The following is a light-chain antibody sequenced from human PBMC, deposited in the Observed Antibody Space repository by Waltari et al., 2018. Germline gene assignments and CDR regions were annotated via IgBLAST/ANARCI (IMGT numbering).Light chain of an antibody. CDR2: NVS. Sequence: QSALTQPASVSGSPGQSITISCTGTSSDGGYFNYVPWYQQHPSKAPKLMIYNVSDRPSGVSNRFSGSKSGNTASLTISGLQAEDEADYYCSSYTTISTVVFGGGTKLTVL. CDR3: SSYTTISTVV. V-gene: IGLV2-14*03. J-gene: IGLJ2*01. CDR1: SSDGGYFNY.